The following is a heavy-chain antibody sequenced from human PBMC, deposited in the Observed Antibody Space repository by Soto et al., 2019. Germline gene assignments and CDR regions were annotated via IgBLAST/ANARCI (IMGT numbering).Heavy chain of an antibody. J-gene: IGHJ4*02. CDR3: ARTSLLWFPRRAFDY. Sequence: AASVEVCCKASGGRLSSNTRSWVRQATGQGLEWTGRIIPILGIANYAQKFQGRVTITADKSTSTAYMELSSLRSEDTAVYYCARTSLLWFPRRAFDYWGQGTLVTVSS. V-gene: IGHV1-69*02. CDR2: IIPILGIA. CDR1: GGRLSSNT. D-gene: IGHD3-10*01.